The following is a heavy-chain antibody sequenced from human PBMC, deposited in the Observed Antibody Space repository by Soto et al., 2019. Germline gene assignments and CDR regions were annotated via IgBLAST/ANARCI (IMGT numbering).Heavy chain of an antibody. CDR1: GFSLNYRGLG. CDR2: IYWNDDK. Sequence: QITVKESGPTLVKPTQTLTLTCTFSGFSLNYRGLGVAWIRQPPGQALEWLALIYWNDDKRYSPSLKSRLTIPKDTVKKQVVLTLTNVDPIDTATYFCAHRPTSGRDYWGQGTMVTVSS. V-gene: IGHV2-5*01. CDR3: AHRPTSGRDY. J-gene: IGHJ4*02.